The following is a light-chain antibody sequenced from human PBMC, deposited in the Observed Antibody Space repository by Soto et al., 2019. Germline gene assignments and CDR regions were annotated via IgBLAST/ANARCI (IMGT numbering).Light chain of an antibody. Sequence: QSALTQPPSVSGSPGQSVAISCTGTSSDVGSYNRVSWYQQPPGTAPKLMMFDVSTRPSGVPDRFSGSKSGNTASLTISGLQSEDEAYYSCSSYTTSSTYVFGTGTKVTVL. J-gene: IGLJ1*01. CDR1: SSDVGSYNR. V-gene: IGLV2-18*02. CDR2: DVS. CDR3: SSYTTSSTYV.